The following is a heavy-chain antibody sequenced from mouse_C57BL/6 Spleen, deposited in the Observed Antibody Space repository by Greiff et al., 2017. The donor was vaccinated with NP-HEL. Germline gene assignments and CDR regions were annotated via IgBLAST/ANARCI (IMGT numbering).Heavy chain of an antibody. Sequence: EVQLQESGPGLVKPSQSLSLTCSVTGYSITSGYYWNWIRQFPGNKLEWMGYISYDGSNNYNPSLKNRISITRDTSKNQFFLKLNSVTTEDTATYYCARELGGTDYWGQGTTPTVSS. CDR1: GYSITSGYY. CDR3: ARELGGTDY. D-gene: IGHD4-1*01. V-gene: IGHV3-6*01. CDR2: ISYDGSN. J-gene: IGHJ2*01.